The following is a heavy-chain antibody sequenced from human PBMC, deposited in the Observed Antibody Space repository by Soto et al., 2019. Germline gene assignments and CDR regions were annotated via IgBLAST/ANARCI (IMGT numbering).Heavy chain of an antibody. CDR2: INHSGST. CDR3: ARGTGLRFLEWSFSPYYYYGMDV. J-gene: IGHJ6*02. Sequence: SETLSLTCAVYGGSFSGYYWSWIRQPPGKGLEWIGEINHSGSTNYNPPLKSRVTISVDTSKNQFSLKLSAVTAADTAVYYCARGTGLRFLEWSFSPYYYYGMDVWGQGTTVTVSS. D-gene: IGHD3-3*01. V-gene: IGHV4-34*01. CDR1: GGSFSGYY.